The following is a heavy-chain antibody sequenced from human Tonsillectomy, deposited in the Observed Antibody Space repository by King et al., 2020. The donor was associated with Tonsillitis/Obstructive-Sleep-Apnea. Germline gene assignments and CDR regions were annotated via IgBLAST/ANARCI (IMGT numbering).Heavy chain of an antibody. CDR2: IFSNDEK. D-gene: IGHD3-10*01. Sequence: VTLKESGPVLVKPTETLTLTCTVSGFSLSNARMGVSWIRQPPGKALEWLAHIFSNDEKSYSTSLKSRLTISKDTSKSQVVLTMTNMDPVETATYYCARIQPEGVAIDYWGQGTLVTVSS. CDR3: ARIQPEGVAIDY. J-gene: IGHJ4*02. V-gene: IGHV2-26*01. CDR1: GFSLSNARMG.